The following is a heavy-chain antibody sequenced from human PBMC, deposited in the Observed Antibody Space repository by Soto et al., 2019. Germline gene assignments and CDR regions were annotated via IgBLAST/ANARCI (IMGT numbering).Heavy chain of an antibody. CDR1: GFTFSTYG. Sequence: GGSLRLSCAASGFTFSTYGMHWVRQAPGKGLEWVAIISSDGSRGFYADSVKGRFTISRDDSRNTLSLQMDGLRADDTAVYYCVKENDNYFFDYWGQGTLVTVS. D-gene: IGHD3-10*01. V-gene: IGHV3-30*18. J-gene: IGHJ4*02. CDR2: ISSDGSRG. CDR3: VKENDNYFFDY.